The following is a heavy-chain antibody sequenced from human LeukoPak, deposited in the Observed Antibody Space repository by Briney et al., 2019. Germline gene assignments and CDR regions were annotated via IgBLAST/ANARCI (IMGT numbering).Heavy chain of an antibody. CDR2: IWFDGSHQ. V-gene: IGHV3-33*03. J-gene: IGHJ4*02. CDR3: ATASGTYTATY. Sequence: SGGSLRLSCAASGLTFRNYGMQWVRQAPGKGLEWVAVIWFDGSHQYYADSVKGRFTISRDNSRNTLYLQVDSPRAEDTAIYYCATASGTYTATYWGQGTLVSVSS. D-gene: IGHD1-26*01. CDR1: GLTFRNYG.